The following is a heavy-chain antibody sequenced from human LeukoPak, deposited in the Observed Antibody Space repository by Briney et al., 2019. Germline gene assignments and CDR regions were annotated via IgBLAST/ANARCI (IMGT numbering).Heavy chain of an antibody. D-gene: IGHD6-13*01. J-gene: IGHJ3*02. CDR2: IYYSGNT. V-gene: IGHV4-30-4*08. Sequence: PSETLSLTCAVYGGSFSGYYWSWIRQPPGKGLEWIGYIYYSGNTYYNPSLKSRVSISVDTSKNQFSLKLSSVTAADTAVYYCAREGQQLADAFDIWGQGTMVTVSS. CDR1: GGSFSGYY. CDR3: AREGQQLADAFDI.